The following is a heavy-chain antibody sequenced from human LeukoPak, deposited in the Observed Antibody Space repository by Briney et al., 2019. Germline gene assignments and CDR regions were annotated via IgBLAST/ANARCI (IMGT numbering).Heavy chain of an antibody. D-gene: IGHD3-22*01. Sequence: PGGSLRLSCAASGFTFSPYTMNWVRQAPGKGLEWVSSISSTSGYMYYADSVKGRFTISRDNAENSLYLQMNSLRAADTAVYYCARARTYDSSGPYYYYYAMDVWGQGTTVTVSS. V-gene: IGHV3-21*01. CDR2: ISSTSGYM. CDR3: ARARTYDSSGPYYYYYAMDV. CDR1: GFTFSPYT. J-gene: IGHJ6*02.